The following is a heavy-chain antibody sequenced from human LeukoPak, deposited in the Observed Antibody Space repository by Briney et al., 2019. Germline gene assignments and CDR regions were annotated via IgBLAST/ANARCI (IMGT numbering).Heavy chain of an antibody. Sequence: ASVKISCKASTYIFNKYYIHWVRQAPGRGLEWMGIINPTSGRTSYAQNFQARVTMTRDMSTNTMYMDLSSLKSEDTAVYYCASGGEFRGSAFDIWGQGTTVIVS. CDR3: ASGGEFRGSAFDI. V-gene: IGHV1-46*02. D-gene: IGHD3-10*01. J-gene: IGHJ3*02. CDR2: INPTSGRT. CDR1: TYIFNKYY.